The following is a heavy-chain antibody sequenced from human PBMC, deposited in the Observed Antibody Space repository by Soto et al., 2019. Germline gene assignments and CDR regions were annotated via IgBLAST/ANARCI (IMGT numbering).Heavy chain of an antibody. V-gene: IGHV5-10-1*01. D-gene: IGHD3-9*01. Sequence: RGESLKISCKGSGYSFTSYWISWVRQMPGKGLEWMGRIDPSDSYTNYSPSFQGHVTISADKSISTAYLQWSSLKASDTAMYYCAWRGSHIRYFDPYYFDYWGQGTLVTVSS. CDR1: GYSFTSYW. CDR3: AWRGSHIRYFDPYYFDY. J-gene: IGHJ4*02. CDR2: IDPSDSYT.